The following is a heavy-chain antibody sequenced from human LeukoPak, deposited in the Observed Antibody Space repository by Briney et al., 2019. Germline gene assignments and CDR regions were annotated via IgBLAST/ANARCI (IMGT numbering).Heavy chain of an antibody. V-gene: IGHV1-69*05. CDR2: IIPIFGTA. CDR3: ARGEWFGELLTTSSPFDY. J-gene: IGHJ4*02. D-gene: IGHD3-10*01. CDR1: GGTFSSYA. Sequence: GASVKVSCKASGGTFSSYAISWVRQAPGQGLEWMGRIIPIFGTANYAQKFQGRVTITTDESTSTAYMGLSSLRPEDTAVYYCARGEWFGELLTTSSPFDYWGQGTLVTVSS.